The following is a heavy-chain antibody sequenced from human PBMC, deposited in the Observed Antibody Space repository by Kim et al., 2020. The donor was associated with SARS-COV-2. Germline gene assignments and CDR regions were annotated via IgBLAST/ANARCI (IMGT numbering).Heavy chain of an antibody. V-gene: IGHV4-38-2*02. D-gene: IGHD6-25*01. J-gene: IGHJ5*02. CDR3: ARGGLSDYYNWFDP. CDR2: IYHSGTT. Sequence: SETLSLTCTLSGYSISSGYFGGWIRQPPGKGLEWIGNIYHSGTTYYNPSLKSRVTISVDTSKNQFSLKLSSVTAADTAVYYCARGGLSDYYNWFDPWGQGALGTVSP. CDR1: GYSISSGYF.